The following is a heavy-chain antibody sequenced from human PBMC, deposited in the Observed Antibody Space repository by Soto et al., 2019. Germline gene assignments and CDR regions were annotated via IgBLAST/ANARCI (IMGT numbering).Heavy chain of an antibody. D-gene: IGHD3-16*01. CDR3: ARGPPIPRIMITFGAPDLAFDI. CDR2: IYSGGST. J-gene: IGHJ3*02. V-gene: IGHV3-53*04. CDR1: GFTVSSNY. Sequence: GGSLRLSCAASGFTVSSNYMSWVRQAPGKGLEWVSVIYSGGSTYYADSVKGRFTISRHNSKNTLYLQMNSLRAEDTAVYYCARGPPIPRIMITFGAPDLAFDIWGQGTMVTVSS.